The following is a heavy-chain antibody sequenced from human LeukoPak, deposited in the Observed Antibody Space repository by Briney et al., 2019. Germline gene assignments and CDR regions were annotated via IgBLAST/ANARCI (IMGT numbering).Heavy chain of an antibody. CDR3: ARGGRYCSGGSCYQDY. CDR1: GYTFTGYY. D-gene: IGHD2-15*01. CDR2: INPNSGGT. Sequence: ASVKVSCKASGYTFTGYYMHWVRQAPGQGLEWMGWINPNSGGTNYAQKFQGRVTMTRDTSISTAYMGLSRLRSDDTAVYYCARGGRYCSGGSCYQDYWGQGTLVTVSS. J-gene: IGHJ4*02. V-gene: IGHV1-2*02.